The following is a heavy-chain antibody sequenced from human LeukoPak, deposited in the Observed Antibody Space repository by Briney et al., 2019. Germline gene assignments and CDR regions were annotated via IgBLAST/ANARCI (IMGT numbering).Heavy chain of an antibody. D-gene: IGHD3-9*01. CDR2: IYYSGST. J-gene: IGHJ5*02. CDR3: ARDFFPAQGGRNWFDCFDP. V-gene: IGHV4-39*07. Sequence: SETLSLTCTVSGGSISSSSYYWGWIRQPPGKGLEWIGSIYYSGSTYYNPSLKSRVTISVDTSKNQFSLKLSSVTAADTAVYYCARDFFPAQGGRNWFDCFDPWGQGTLVTVSS. CDR1: GGSISSSSYY.